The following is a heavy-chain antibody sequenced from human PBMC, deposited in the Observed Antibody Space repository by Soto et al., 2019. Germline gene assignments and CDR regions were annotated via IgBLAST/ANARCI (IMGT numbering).Heavy chain of an antibody. CDR2: IIPIFGTA. D-gene: IGHD6-13*01. CDR1: GGTFSSYA. J-gene: IGHJ6*02. Sequence: ASVKVSCKASGGTFSSYAISWVRQAPGQGLEWMGGIIPIFGTANYAQKFQGRVTITADKSTSTAYMELSSLRSEDTAVYYCAGAAAVRGAYYYYGMDVWGQGTTVTVSS. CDR3: AGAAAVRGAYYYYGMDV. V-gene: IGHV1-69*06.